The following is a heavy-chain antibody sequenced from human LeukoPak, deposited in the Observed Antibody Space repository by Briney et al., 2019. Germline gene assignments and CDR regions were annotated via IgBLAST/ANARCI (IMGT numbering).Heavy chain of an antibody. CDR1: GYSISSGYY. CDR3: AADGSGSYYPDY. CDR2: IYHSGST. D-gene: IGHD3-10*01. Sequence: SETLSLTCTVSGYSISSGYYWGWIQQPPGKGLEWIGSIYHSGSTYYNPSLKSRVTISVDTSKNQFSLKLSSVTAADTAVYYCAADGSGSYYPDYWGQGTLVTVSS. J-gene: IGHJ4*02. V-gene: IGHV4-38-2*02.